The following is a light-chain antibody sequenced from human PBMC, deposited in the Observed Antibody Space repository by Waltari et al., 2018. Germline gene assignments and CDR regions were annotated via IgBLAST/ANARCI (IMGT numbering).Light chain of an antibody. J-gene: IGKJ1*01. CDR2: CAS. CDR1: SVLNSTRNKHY. V-gene: IGKV4-1*01. CDR3: EQFQSHLRT. Sequence: SVLNSTRNKHYWAWYRQRRGQPPRLIIYCASTRKAGVPDRFSGRGSRTDCTLPISSLQAEDVAVDYCEQFQSHLRTFGQGIKVEI.